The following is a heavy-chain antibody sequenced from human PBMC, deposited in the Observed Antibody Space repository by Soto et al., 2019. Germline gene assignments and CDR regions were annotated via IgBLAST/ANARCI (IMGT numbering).Heavy chain of an antibody. J-gene: IGHJ4*02. V-gene: IGHV1-24*01. CDR3: ATVGSRGWDSTFDS. CDR2: FEPEDGKT. CDR1: GDSLTDLS. D-gene: IGHD6-19*01. Sequence: VRLAQSGAEVKKPGASVRVSCQVSGDSLTDLSIHWVRQTPGKGLERMGGFEPEDGKTVYAQKFQGRVTMTEDASTDTAYLDLSSLRPDDAALSYCATVGSRGWDSTFDSWGQGALVTVSS.